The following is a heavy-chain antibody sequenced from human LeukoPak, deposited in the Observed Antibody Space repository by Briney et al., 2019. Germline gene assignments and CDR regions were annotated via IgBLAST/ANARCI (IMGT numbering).Heavy chain of an antibody. CDR1: GYSISSGYY. D-gene: IGHD3-3*01. Sequence: SETLSLTCTVSGYSISSGYYWGWIRQPPGKGLEWIGRIYHSGSTYYNPSLKSRVTISVDTSKNQFSLKLSSVTAADTAVYYCARDAQYDFWSGSTFDYWGQGTLVTVSS. CDR3: ARDAQYDFWSGSTFDY. V-gene: IGHV4-38-2*02. CDR2: IYHSGST. J-gene: IGHJ4*02.